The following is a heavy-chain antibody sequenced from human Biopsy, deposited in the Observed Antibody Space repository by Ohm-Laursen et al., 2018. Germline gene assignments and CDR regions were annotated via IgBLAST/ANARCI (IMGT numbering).Heavy chain of an antibody. D-gene: IGHD3-22*01. Sequence: SDTLSLTCTVSGDSISSYYWSWIRQPPGKGLQWIGYVYYTGTIDYNPSLQSRVTISVDTSKNHFPLRLRSVTPADTAIYYCARDRGYYSDRTVPGYFDLWGRGTLVTVSS. CDR3: ARDRGYYSDRTVPGYFDL. CDR1: GDSISSYY. V-gene: IGHV4-59*01. J-gene: IGHJ2*01. CDR2: VYYTGTI.